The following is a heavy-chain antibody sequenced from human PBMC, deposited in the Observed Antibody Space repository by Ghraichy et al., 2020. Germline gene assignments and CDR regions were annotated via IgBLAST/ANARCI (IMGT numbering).Heavy chain of an antibody. D-gene: IGHD6-6*01. J-gene: IGHJ6*02. CDR3: ARALWARPRYYYYYGMDV. V-gene: IGHV3-7*03. CDR2: IKQDGSEK. CDR1: GFTFSSYW. Sequence: GESLNISCAASGFTFSSYWMSWVRQAPGKGLEWVANIKQDGSEKYYVDSVKGRFTISRDNAKNSLYLQMNSLRAEDTAVYYCARALWARPRYYYYYGMDVWGQGTTVTFSS.